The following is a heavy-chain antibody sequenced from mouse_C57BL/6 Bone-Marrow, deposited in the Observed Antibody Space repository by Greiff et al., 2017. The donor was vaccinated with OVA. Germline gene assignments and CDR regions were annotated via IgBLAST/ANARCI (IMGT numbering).Heavy chain of an antibody. CDR3: AYLLLRYYAMDY. D-gene: IGHD1-1*01. CDR2: IYPGDGDT. CDR1: GYAFSSSW. V-gene: IGHV1-82*01. Sequence: VQLQQSGPELVKPGASVKISCKASGYAFSSSWMNWVKQRPGKGLEWIGRIYPGDGDTNYNGKFKGKATLTADKSSSTAYMQLSSLTSEDSAVYFCAYLLLRYYAMDYWGQGTSVTVSS. J-gene: IGHJ4*01.